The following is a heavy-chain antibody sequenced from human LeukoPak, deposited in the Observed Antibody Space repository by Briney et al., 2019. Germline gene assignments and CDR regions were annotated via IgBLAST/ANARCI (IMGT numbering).Heavy chain of an antibody. V-gene: IGHV3-48*03. J-gene: IGHJ4*02. Sequence: GGSLRLSCAASGFTFSAYEMSWVRQAPGKGLEWVSYISSSGSTIFYTDSVKGRFTISRDNAKSSLYLQVNSLRAEDTAVYYCARGFAPHDYWGQGTLVTVSS. CDR3: ARGFAPHDY. CDR1: GFTFSAYE. CDR2: ISSSGSTI.